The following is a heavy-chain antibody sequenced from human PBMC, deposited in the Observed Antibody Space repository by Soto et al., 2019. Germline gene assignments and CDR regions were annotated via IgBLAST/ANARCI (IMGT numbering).Heavy chain of an antibody. J-gene: IGHJ4*02. D-gene: IGHD1-1*01. CDR2: ISAHNGNT. V-gene: IGHV1-18*01. CDR3: ARGRYGDY. Sequence: QVHLVQSGAEVKKPGASVKVSCKGSGYAFTTYGITWVRQAPGQGLEWMGWISAHNGNTNYAQKLQGRVTVTRDTSTSTAYMELRSLRSDDTAVYYCARGRYGDYWGQGALVTVAS. CDR1: GYAFTTYG.